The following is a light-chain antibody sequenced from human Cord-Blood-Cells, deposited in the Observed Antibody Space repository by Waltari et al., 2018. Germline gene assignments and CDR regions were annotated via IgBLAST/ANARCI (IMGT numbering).Light chain of an antibody. V-gene: IGKV1-39*01. CDR1: QSISSY. J-gene: IGKJ3*01. CDR2: AAS. Sequence: DIQMTQSPSSLSASVGDRVTITCRPSQSISSYLNWYQQKQGKAPKLLIYAASSLQSGVPSRFSGSGSGTDFTLTISSLQPEDFATYYCQQSYSTPFTFGPGTKVDIK. CDR3: QQSYSTPFT.